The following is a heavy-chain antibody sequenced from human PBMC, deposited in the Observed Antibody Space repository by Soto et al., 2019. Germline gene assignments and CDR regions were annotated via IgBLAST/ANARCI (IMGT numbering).Heavy chain of an antibody. CDR2: IRGRGDSA. CDR3: AREAPVAGTNYFDL. D-gene: IGHD6-19*01. Sequence: EVQLLESGGGLVQPGGSLRLSCAASGFSLSTYDMIWVRQAPGKGLEWVSDIRGRGDSAYYADSVKGRFTISRDNANNTVSLQMNSLRAEDTAVYYCAREAPVAGTNYFDLWGQGTLVTVS. CDR1: GFSLSTYD. J-gene: IGHJ4*02. V-gene: IGHV3-23*01.